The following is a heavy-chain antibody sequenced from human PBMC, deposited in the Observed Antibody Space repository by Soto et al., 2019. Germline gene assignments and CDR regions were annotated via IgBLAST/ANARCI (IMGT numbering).Heavy chain of an antibody. Sequence: GGSLRLSCAASGFTFSSYGMHWVRQDPGKGLEWVAVIWYDGSNKYYADSVKGRFTISRDNSKNTLYLQMNSLRAEDTAVYYCARDRAKRKSYYYGMDVWGQGTTVTVSS. J-gene: IGHJ6*02. V-gene: IGHV3-33*01. D-gene: IGHD1-1*01. CDR2: IWYDGSNK. CDR1: GFTFSSYG. CDR3: ARDRAKRKSYYYGMDV.